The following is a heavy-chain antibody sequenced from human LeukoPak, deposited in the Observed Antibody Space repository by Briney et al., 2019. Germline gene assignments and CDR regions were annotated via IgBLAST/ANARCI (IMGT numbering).Heavy chain of an antibody. J-gene: IGHJ4*02. CDR1: GDSVSSKSAT. D-gene: IGHD6-13*01. CDR2: TYYKSKWNN. Sequence: SQTLSLTCAISGDSVSSKSATLNWIRQSPSRGLEWLGRTYYKSKWNNDYAISVKSRITINPDTSKNQFSLHLNSVTPEDTAVYYCARSAAGTLDYWGQGTLVTVSS. V-gene: IGHV6-1*01. CDR3: ARSAAGTLDY.